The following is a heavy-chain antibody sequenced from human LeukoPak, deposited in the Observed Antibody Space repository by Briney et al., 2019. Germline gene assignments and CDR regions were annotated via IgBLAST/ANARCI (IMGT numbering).Heavy chain of an antibody. CDR2: ISAYNGNT. V-gene: IGHV1-18*01. D-gene: IGHD1-26*01. CDR1: GYTFPRYG. J-gene: IGHJ4*02. Sequence: ASVKVSFKASGYTFPRYGISWVRQAPGQGLEWMGWISAYNGNTNYAQKLQGRVTMTTDTSTSTAYMELRSLRSDDTAVYYCARDIRSYMADYWAQGTLVTVSS. CDR3: ARDIRSYMADY.